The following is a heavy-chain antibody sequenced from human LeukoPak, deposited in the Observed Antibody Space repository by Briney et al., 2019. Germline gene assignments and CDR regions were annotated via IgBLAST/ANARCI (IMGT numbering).Heavy chain of an antibody. CDR2: ISYDGSNK. V-gene: IGHV3-30*03. D-gene: IGHD3-22*01. CDR1: GFTFSSYG. CDR3: AAALAGTYYYDSSGYYQFDY. Sequence: PGGSLRLSCAASGFTFSSYGMHWVRQAPGKGLEWVAVISYDGSNKYYADSVKGRFTISRDNSKNTLYLQMNSLRAEDTAVYYCAAALAGTYYYDSSGYYQFDYWGQGTLVTVSS. J-gene: IGHJ4*02.